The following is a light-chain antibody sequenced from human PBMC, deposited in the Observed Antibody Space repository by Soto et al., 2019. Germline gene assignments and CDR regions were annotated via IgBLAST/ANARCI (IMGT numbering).Light chain of an antibody. Sequence: QSALTQPASVSGSPGQSITISCTGTSSDVGGYNYVSWYQQHPGKAPKLMIYEFSNRPSGVSNRFSGSKSGNTASLTISGLQAEDEADYYCSSYTSRSIDDVFGTGTKVNVL. V-gene: IGLV2-14*01. CDR2: EFS. CDR1: SSDVGGYNY. J-gene: IGLJ1*01. CDR3: SSYTSRSIDDV.